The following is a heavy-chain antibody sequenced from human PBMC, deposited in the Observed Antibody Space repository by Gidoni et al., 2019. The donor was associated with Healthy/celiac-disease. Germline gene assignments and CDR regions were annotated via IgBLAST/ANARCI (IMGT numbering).Heavy chain of an antibody. CDR3: ATRPYGDSFDY. CDR1: GYSFTSYW. CDR2: IDPSDSYT. D-gene: IGHD4-17*01. Sequence: EVQLLQSGAEVKKPGASLRISCKGSGYSFTSYWISWVRQMPGKGLDWMGRIDPSDSYTNHSPSFQGNVTSSADKSISTAYLQWSSLKASDTAMYYCATRPYGDSFDYWGQGTLVTVSS. V-gene: IGHV5-10-1*01. J-gene: IGHJ4*02.